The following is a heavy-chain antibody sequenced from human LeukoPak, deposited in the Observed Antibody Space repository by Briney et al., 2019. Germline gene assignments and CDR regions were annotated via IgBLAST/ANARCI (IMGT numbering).Heavy chain of an antibody. D-gene: IGHD4-17*01. CDR3: ARGRRLHDAFDI. Sequence: TSETLSLTCTVSGGSISSYYWSWIRQPPGKGLEWIGYIYYSGSTNYNPSLKSRVTISVDTSKNQFSLKLSSVTAADTAVYYCARGRRLHDAFDIWGQGTMVTVSS. V-gene: IGHV4-59*08. CDR1: GGSISSYY. J-gene: IGHJ3*02. CDR2: IYYSGST.